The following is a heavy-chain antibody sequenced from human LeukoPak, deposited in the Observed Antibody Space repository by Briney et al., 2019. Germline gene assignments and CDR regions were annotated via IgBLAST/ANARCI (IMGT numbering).Heavy chain of an antibody. D-gene: IGHD1-26*01. CDR1: GGSISDYY. CDR3: ARHKSGSYFDY. V-gene: IGHV4-59*08. J-gene: IGHJ4*02. CDR2: IYHSGNT. Sequence: SETLSLTCTVSGGSISDYYWNWIRQPPGKGLEWIGYIYHSGNTNYDPSLKSRVTMSIDTSKNQFSLKLRSVTAADTAVYFCARHKSGSYFDYWGQGTLVTVSS.